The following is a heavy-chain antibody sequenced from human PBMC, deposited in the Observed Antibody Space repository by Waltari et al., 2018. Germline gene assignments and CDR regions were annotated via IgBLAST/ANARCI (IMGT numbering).Heavy chain of an antibody. D-gene: IGHD3-22*01. CDR1: GGSISSGGYS. CDR3: ARDRGYYDSSGNAFDI. CDR2: IYHSGST. Sequence: QLQLQESGSGLVKPSQTLSLTCAVSGGSISSGGYSWSWIRQPPGKGLEWIGYIYHSGSTYYNPSLKSRVTMSVDRSKNQFSLKLSSVTAADTAVYYCARDRGYYDSSGNAFDIWGQGTMVTVSS. V-gene: IGHV4-30-2*01. J-gene: IGHJ3*02.